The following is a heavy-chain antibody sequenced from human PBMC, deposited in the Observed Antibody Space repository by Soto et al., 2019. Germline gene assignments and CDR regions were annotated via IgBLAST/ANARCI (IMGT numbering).Heavy chain of an antibody. J-gene: IGHJ4*02. D-gene: IGHD1-1*01. V-gene: IGHV3-23*01. CDR2: ISGSGGTA. Sequence: EVQLLESGGGSVQPGGSLRLSCAASGFTFSSYAMHWVRRPPGKGLEWVSSISGSGGTAYYADSVKGRFSISRDSLVNTPHQQINSLRAADTAVYYGANGRGLNWNFDYWGQRTLVTVSP. CDR1: GFTFSSYA. CDR3: ANGRGLNWNFDY.